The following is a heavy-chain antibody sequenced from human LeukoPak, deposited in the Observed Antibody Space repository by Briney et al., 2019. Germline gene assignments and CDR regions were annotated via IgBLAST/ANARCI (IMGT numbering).Heavy chain of an antibody. Sequence: GGSLRLSCAASGLTFSNHALSWVRQAPGKGQEWVSAISASGDTTYSADSVKGRFTVSRDNSKATLFLKLDVMRAEDAAVYFCAKPREITVIRGVMFNPSGDYWGQGTLVTVSS. V-gene: IGHV3-23*01. CDR1: GLTFSNHA. CDR2: ISASGDTT. D-gene: IGHD3-10*01. J-gene: IGHJ4*02. CDR3: AKPREITVIRGVMFNPSGDY.